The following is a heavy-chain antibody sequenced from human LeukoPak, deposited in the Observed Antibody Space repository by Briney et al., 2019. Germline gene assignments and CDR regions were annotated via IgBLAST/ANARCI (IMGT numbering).Heavy chain of an antibody. CDR2: INPSGGST. CDR1: GYTFTSYY. Sequence: ASVKVSCKASGYTFTSYYMHWVRQAPGQGLEWMGIINPSGGSTSYAQKFQGRVTMTRDMSTSTVYMELSSLRSEDTALYHCAREGVRWRNGNNWFDPWGQGTLVTVSS. D-gene: IGHD4-23*01. V-gene: IGHV1-46*01. CDR3: AREGVRWRNGNNWFDP. J-gene: IGHJ5*02.